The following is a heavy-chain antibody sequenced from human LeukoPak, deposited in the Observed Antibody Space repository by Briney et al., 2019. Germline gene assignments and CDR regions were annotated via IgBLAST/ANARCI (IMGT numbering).Heavy chain of an antibody. D-gene: IGHD3-16*01. J-gene: IGHJ4*02. CDR3: ARDGDGGADY. Sequence: ASVKVSCKASGYTFTSYGINWVRKAPGQGLEWMGWINPNSGGTNYAQKFQGRVTMTRDTSISTACMELSRLRSDDTAVYYCARDGDGGADYWGQGTLVTVSS. CDR2: INPNSGGT. CDR1: GYTFTSYG. V-gene: IGHV1-2*02.